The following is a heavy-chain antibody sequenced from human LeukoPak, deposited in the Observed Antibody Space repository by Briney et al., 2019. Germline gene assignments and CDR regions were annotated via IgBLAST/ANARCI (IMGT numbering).Heavy chain of an antibody. CDR2: IIPMFGTT. CDR1: RVTFTNYV. Sequence: ASVKVSCKASRVTFTNYVFSWVRQAPGQGLEWIGGIIPMFGTTNFAQKFQGRVTITADKSTSTAYMELSSLRSDDTAMYYCARSYSSAPIVWGQGTLVTVSS. D-gene: IGHD3-22*01. J-gene: IGHJ4*02. V-gene: IGHV1-69*06. CDR3: ARSYSSAPIV.